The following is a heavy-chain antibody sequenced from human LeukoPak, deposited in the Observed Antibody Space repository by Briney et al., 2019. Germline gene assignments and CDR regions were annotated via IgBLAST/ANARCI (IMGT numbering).Heavy chain of an antibody. CDR1: GGSISSYY. J-gene: IGHJ4*02. CDR2: INHSGST. CDR3: ARGSRGWYPRYYFDY. V-gene: IGHV4-34*01. Sequence: SETLSLTCTVSGGSISSYYWSWIRQPPGKGLEWIGEINHSGSTNYNPSLKSRVTISVDTSKNQFSLKLSSVTAADTAVYYCARGSRGWYPRYYFDYWGQGTLVTVSS. D-gene: IGHD6-19*01.